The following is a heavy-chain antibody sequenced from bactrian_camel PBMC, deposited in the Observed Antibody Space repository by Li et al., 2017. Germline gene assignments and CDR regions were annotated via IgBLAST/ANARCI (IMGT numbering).Heavy chain of an antibody. CDR2: IRTLGGTT. Sequence: VQLVESGGGSVQAGGSLRLTCAASGSTYGDYCMAWFRQAPGKEREGVATIRTLGGTTYYADSVKGRFTISQDYAKKTIYLQMTSLKPEDTAMYYCAADLHGGRWNNSKLWRYWGQGTQVTVS. J-gene: IGHJ4*01. CDR1: GSTYGDYC. V-gene: IGHV3-3*01. D-gene: IGHD6*01. CDR3: AADLHGGRWNNSKLWRY.